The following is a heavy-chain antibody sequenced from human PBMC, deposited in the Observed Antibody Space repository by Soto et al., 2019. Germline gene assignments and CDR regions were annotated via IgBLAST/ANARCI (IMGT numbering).Heavy chain of an antibody. J-gene: IGHJ6*02. CDR3: ARVGVVPAASYYYGMDV. Sequence: VKLQESGPGLVKPSETLSLTCTVSGGSISSYYWSWIRQPPGKGLEWIGYIYYSGSTNYNPSLNSRVTISVDTSKNQFALKLSSVTAADTAVYYCARVGVVPAASYYYGMDVWGQGTTVTVSS. CDR1: GGSISSYY. D-gene: IGHD2-2*01. V-gene: IGHV4-59*01. CDR2: IYYSGST.